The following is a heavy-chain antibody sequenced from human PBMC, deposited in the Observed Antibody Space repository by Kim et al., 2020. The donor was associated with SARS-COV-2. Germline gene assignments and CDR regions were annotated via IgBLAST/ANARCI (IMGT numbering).Heavy chain of an antibody. J-gene: IGHJ4*02. Sequence: DGGTTDYAAPVKGRFTISRDDSKNTLYLQMNSLKTEDTAVYYCQGDGDYDWGQGTLVTVSS. CDR2: DGGTT. V-gene: IGHV3-15*01. D-gene: IGHD4-17*01. CDR3: QGDGDYD.